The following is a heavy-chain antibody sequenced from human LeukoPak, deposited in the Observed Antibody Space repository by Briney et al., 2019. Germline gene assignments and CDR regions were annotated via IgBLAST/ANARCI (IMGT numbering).Heavy chain of an antibody. J-gene: IGHJ4*02. V-gene: IGHV1-18*01. CDR2: ISAYNGNT. CDR1: GYTFTSYG. D-gene: IGHD2-15*01. Sequence: ASVKVSCKASGYTFTSYGISWVRQAPGQGLEWMGWISAYNGNTNYAQKLQGRVTMTTDTSTSTAYMELRSLRSDDTAVYYCATDCSGGSCYSRGGYYYDSSGFDYWGQGTLVTVSS. CDR3: ATDCSGGSCYSRGGYYYDSSGFDY.